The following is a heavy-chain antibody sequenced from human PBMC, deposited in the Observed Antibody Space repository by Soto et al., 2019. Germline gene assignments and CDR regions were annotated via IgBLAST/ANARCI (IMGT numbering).Heavy chain of an antibody. Sequence: QEQLEESGGGGVQPGRSLGLSCAASGFTFSSYAMHWVRQAPGKGLQWVAVIWNDGTNKYYADTVKDRVTISRDNFRHTLDLQMSRRRDEDTAVYCCARHLFSTWNTLTVMGMDVCGQGTTVTVSS. CDR1: GFTFSSYA. CDR2: IWNDGTNK. J-gene: IGHJ6*02. D-gene: IGHD6-13*01. V-gene: IGHV3-33*01. CDR3: ARHLFSTWNTLTVMGMDV.